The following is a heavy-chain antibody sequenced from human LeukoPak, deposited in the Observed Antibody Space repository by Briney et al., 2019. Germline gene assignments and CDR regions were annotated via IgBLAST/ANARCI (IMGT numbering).Heavy chain of an antibody. CDR1: GYTFTSYG. Sequence: ASVKVSCKASGYTFTSYGISWVRQAPGQGPEWMGWISAYNGNTNYAQKLQGRVTMTTDTSTSTAYKELRSLRSDDTAVYYCAREVGRITMIVGDAFDIWGQGTMVTVSS. J-gene: IGHJ3*02. D-gene: IGHD3-22*01. CDR3: AREVGRITMIVGDAFDI. CDR2: ISAYNGNT. V-gene: IGHV1-18*01.